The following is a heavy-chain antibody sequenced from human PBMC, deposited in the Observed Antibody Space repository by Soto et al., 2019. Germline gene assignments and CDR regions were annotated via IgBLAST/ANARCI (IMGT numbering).Heavy chain of an antibody. CDR3: ATEQAVAGFHY. V-gene: IGHV1-69*01. Sequence: QVQLVQSGAAVKKPGSSVKVSCKASGGTFNTYTFTWVRQAPGKGLEWMGGITPVLGTRHYAQKFQGRVTITADGSTRTVYMELSTLRSDDTAVYYCATEQAVAGFHYWGQGPLVTVSS. D-gene: IGHD6-19*01. CDR1: GGTFNTYT. CDR2: ITPVLGTR. J-gene: IGHJ4*02.